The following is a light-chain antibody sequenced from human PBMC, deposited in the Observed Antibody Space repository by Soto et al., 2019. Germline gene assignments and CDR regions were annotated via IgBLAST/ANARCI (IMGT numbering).Light chain of an antibody. V-gene: IGKV4-1*01. CDR1: QSRLFSSHNKTY. J-gene: IGKJ4*01. CDR2: WAS. CDR3: QQYYSTPLT. Sequence: DLEMTQSPDSLAFSLCERATIYCKSSQSRLFSSHNKTYLAWYQQKPGQPPKLLVHWASTRESGVPDRFSGSGSETDFTLTISGLQAADVAVYYCQQYYSTPLTFGGGTKVDIK.